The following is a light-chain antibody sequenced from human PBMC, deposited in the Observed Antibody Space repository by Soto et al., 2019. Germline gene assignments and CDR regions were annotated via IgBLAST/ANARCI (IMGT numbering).Light chain of an antibody. J-gene: IGKJ1*01. CDR3: QQRSNWPWT. CDR1: QSISSN. V-gene: IGKV3D-20*02. CDR2: GVS. Sequence: MVMTQSPATLPVSPGERTTLSCKASQSISSNLAWYQERPGQAPRLLIYGVSNRATGIPDRFSGSGSGTDFTLTIRRLEPEDFAVYYCQQRSNWPWTFGQGTKVDIK.